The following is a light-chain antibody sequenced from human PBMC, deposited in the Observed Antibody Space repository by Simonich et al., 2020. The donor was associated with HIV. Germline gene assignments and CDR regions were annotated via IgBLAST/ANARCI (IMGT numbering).Light chain of an antibody. V-gene: IGKV4-1*01. J-gene: IGKJ2*01. CDR2: WAS. CDR1: QSVLYSSNNKNY. CDR3: QQYKSYPYT. Sequence: DIVMTQSPDSLAVSLGERATINCKSSQSVLYSSNNKNYLAWYQQKPGQPPKLLIYWASTRESGVPDRFSGSGSGTDFTLTISSLQADDFATYYCQQYKSYPYTFGQGTKLEIK.